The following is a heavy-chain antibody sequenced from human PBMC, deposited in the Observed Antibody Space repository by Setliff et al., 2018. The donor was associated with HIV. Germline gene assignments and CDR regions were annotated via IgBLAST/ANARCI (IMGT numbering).Heavy chain of an antibody. CDR2: MSYSGGA. J-gene: IGHJ5*02. Sequence: SETLSLTCTVSGDSFNNYYCSWIRQLPGKGLEWVAYMSYSGGANYNPSLKSRVTISVDTSKGQFSLRLSSVTAADTAVYYCARLPRIALSGTFGWFDPWGQGTLVTVS. V-gene: IGHV4-59*08. CDR1: GDSFNNYY. D-gene: IGHD6-19*01. CDR3: ARLPRIALSGTFGWFDP.